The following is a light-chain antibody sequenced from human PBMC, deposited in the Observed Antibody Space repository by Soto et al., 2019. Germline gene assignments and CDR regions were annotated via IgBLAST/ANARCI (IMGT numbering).Light chain of an antibody. Sequence: DIQMTQSPSSVSASVGDRVTITCRASQGISSRLAWYQQKPGKPPNLLIYAASNLQSGVPSRFSGSGSETDFTLTIGSLQPADFATYYCQQANSFPLTFGGGTKVEIK. CDR1: QGISSR. V-gene: IGKV1-12*01. J-gene: IGKJ4*01. CDR2: AAS. CDR3: QQANSFPLT.